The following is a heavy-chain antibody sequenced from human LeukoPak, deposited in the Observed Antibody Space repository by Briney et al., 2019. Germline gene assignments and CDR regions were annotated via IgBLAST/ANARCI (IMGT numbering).Heavy chain of an antibody. CDR2: INHSGST. CDR1: GGSFSGYY. CDR3: ARATRYYYYYGMDV. V-gene: IGHV4-34*01. J-gene: IGHJ6*02. Sequence: SETLSLTCAVYGGSFSGYYWSWIRQPSGKGLEWIGEINHSGSTNYNPSLKSRVTISVDTSKNQFSLKLSSVTAADTAVYYCARATRYYYYYGMDVWGQGTTVTVSS.